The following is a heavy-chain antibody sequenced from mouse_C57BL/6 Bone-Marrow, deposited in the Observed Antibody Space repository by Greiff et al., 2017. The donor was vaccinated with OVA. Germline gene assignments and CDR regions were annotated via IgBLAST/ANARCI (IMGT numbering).Heavy chain of an antibody. CDR2: IDPSDSYT. D-gene: IGHD1-1*01. Sequence: QVQLQQPGAELVRPGTSVKLSCKASGYTFTSYWMHWVKQRPGQGLEWIGVIDPSDSYTNYNQKFKGKATLTVDTSSSTAYMQLSSLTSEDSAVYYCARTYYGSPHWYFDVWGTGTTVTVSS. V-gene: IGHV1-59*01. CDR1: GYTFTSYW. CDR3: ARTYYGSPHWYFDV. J-gene: IGHJ1*03.